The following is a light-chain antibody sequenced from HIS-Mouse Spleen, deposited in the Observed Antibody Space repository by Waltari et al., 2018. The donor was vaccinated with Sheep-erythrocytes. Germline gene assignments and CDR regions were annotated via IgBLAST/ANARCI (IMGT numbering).Light chain of an antibody. Sequence: QSALTQPASVSGSPGQSIPIPCTGTSSDVGRYNLFSWYQQHPGKAPKLMIYEGSKRPSGVSNRFSGSKSGNTASLTISGLQAEDEADYYCCSYAGSSTPWVFGGGTKLTVL. CDR3: CSYAGSSTPWV. CDR1: SSDVGRYNL. J-gene: IGLJ3*02. V-gene: IGLV2-23*01. CDR2: EGS.